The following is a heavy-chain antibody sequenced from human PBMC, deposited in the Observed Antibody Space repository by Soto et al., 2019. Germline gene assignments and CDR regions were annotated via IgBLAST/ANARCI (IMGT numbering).Heavy chain of an antibody. J-gene: IGHJ3*02. CDR3: ARGLQGSVLRYFDEPDAFDI. Sequence: GGSLRLSCAASGFTFSSYDMHWVRQATGKGLEWVSAIGTAGDTYYPGSVKGRFTISRENAKNSLYLQMNSLRAGDTAVYYCARGLQGSVLRYFDEPDAFDIWGQGTMVTVSS. D-gene: IGHD3-9*01. CDR2: IGTAGDT. V-gene: IGHV3-13*01. CDR1: GFTFSSYD.